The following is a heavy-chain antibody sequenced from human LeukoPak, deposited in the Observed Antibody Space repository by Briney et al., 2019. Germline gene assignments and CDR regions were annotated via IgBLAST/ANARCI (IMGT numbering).Heavy chain of an antibody. J-gene: IGHJ4*02. V-gene: IGHV4-39*07. CDR1: GGSISSSSYY. Sequence: PSETLSLTCTVSGGSISSSSYYWGWIRQPPGKGLEWIGSIYYSGSTYYNPSLKSRVTISVDTAKNQFSLKLSSVTAADTAVYYCARDRRDGYNPLEYWGQGTLVTVSS. CDR2: IYYSGST. D-gene: IGHD5-24*01. CDR3: ARDRRDGYNPLEY.